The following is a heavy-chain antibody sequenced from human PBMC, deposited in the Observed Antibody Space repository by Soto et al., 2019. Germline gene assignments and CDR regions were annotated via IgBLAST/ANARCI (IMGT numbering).Heavy chain of an antibody. CDR2: IIPIFGTA. CDR3: ARAYYDSSGYYYASFDY. D-gene: IGHD3-22*01. Sequence: SVKVSCKASGGTFSSYAISWVRQAPGQGLEWMGGIIPIFGTANYAQKFQGRVTITADESTSTAYMELSSLRSEDTAVYYCARAYYDSSGYYYASFDYWGQGTLVTVSS. CDR1: GGTFSSYA. V-gene: IGHV1-69*13. J-gene: IGHJ4*02.